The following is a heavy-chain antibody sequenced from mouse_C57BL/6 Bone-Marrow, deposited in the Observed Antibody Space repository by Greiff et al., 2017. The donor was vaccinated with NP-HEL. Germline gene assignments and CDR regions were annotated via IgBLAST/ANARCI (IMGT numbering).Heavy chain of an antibody. D-gene: IGHD1-1*01. V-gene: IGHV1-55*01. Sequence: VQLQQPGAELVKPGASVKMSCKASGYTFTSYWITWVKQRPGQGLEWIGDIYPGSGSTNYNEKFKSKATLTVDTSSSTAYMQLSSLTSEDSAVYYCARSYSGSRTYYFDCWGQGTTLTVSS. J-gene: IGHJ2*01. CDR2: IYPGSGST. CDR1: GYTFTSYW. CDR3: ARSYSGSRTYYFDC.